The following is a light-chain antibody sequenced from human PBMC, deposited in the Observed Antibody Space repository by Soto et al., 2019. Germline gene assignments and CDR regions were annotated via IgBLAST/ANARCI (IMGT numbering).Light chain of an antibody. CDR1: QSISSW. V-gene: IGKV1-5*03. Sequence: DIQMTQSPSTLSASVGDRVTITCRTSQSISSWLAWYQQKPGKAPKLLIYKASILESGVPSRFSGSGSGTEFTLTISSLQPDDFATYYCQQYDDYPLTFGGGTKVEIK. J-gene: IGKJ4*01. CDR2: KAS. CDR3: QQYDDYPLT.